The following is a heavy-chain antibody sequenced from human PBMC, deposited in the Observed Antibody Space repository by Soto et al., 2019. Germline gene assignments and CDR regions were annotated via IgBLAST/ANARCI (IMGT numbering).Heavy chain of an antibody. V-gene: IGHV3-30*04. Sequence: GGSLRLSCATSGFTFSTYAMNWVRQAPGKGLEWVAVMSYDGTNEYYADSVKGRFTISRDNSKSTVYLQMNSLTPEDTALYYCARKWGTYSSASLDYWGLGTLVTVSS. J-gene: IGHJ4*02. CDR2: MSYDGTNE. CDR3: ARKWGTYSSASLDY. CDR1: GFTFSTYA. D-gene: IGHD6-19*01.